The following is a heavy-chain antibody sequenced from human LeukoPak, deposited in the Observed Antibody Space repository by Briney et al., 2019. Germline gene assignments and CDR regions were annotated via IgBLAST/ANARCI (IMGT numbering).Heavy chain of an antibody. D-gene: IGHD2-15*01. CDR1: GGSSSGYY. J-gene: IGHJ6*03. CDR3: ARENCSGGSCYSIYYYYYMDV. Sequence: SETLSLTCAVYGGSSSGYYWSWIRQPPGKGLEWIGEINHGGSTNYNPSLKSRVTISVDTSKNQFSLKLSSVTAADTAVYYCARENCSGGSCYSIYYYYYMDVWGKGTTVTVSS. CDR2: INHGGST. V-gene: IGHV4-34*01.